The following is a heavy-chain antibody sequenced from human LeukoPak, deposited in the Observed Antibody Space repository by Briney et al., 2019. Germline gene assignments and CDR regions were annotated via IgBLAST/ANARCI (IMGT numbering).Heavy chain of an antibody. D-gene: IGHD3-10*01. CDR3: ARGPRITLVRGGQWHYYMDV. J-gene: IGHJ6*03. V-gene: IGHV1-46*01. CDR2: INPSGGST. Sequence: GASVKVSCKASGYTFTGYYMYWVRQAPGQGLEWMGIINPSGGSTNYAQKFQGRVTMTRDTSTSTVYVELSSLRSEDTAVYYCARGPRITLVRGGQWHYYMDVWGKGTTVIISS. CDR1: GYTFTGYY.